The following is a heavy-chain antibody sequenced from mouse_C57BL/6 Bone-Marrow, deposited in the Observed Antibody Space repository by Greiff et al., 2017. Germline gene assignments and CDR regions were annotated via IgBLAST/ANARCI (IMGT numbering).Heavy chain of an antibody. CDR3: ARRLLRVAWFAY. Sequence: QVQLKQPGAELVKPGASVKLSCKASGYTFTSYWMQWVKQRPGQGLEWIGEIDPSDSYTNYNQKFKGKATLTVDTSSSTAYMQLSSLTSEDSAVYYCARRLLRVAWFAYWGQGTLVTVSA. D-gene: IGHD2-3*01. CDR1: GYTFTSYW. V-gene: IGHV1-50*01. J-gene: IGHJ3*01. CDR2: IDPSDSYT.